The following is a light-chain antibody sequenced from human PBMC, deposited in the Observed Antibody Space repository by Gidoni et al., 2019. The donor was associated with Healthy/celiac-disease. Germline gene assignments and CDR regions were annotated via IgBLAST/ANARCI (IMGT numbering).Light chain of an antibody. Sequence: DIHMTQSPSSLSASVGDRVTITCRASQSISSYLNWYQQKPGKAPKLLIYAASSLQSGVPSRFSGSGSGTDFTLTISSLQPEDFATYYCQQSYSTPHRFXXXTKLEIK. CDR1: QSISSY. CDR2: AAS. V-gene: IGKV1-39*01. CDR3: QQSYSTPHR. J-gene: IGKJ2*03.